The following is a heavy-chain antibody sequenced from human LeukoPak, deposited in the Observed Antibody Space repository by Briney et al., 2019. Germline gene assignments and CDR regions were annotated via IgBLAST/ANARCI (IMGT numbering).Heavy chain of an antibody. V-gene: IGHV3-21*01. CDR1: GFSFSDYS. D-gene: IGHD3-9*01. J-gene: IGHJ4*02. Sequence: GGSLRLSCAASGFSFSDYSMNWVRQAPGKGLEWVSSITISSSIIYYADSVKGRFTSSRDNAKNSLFLQMNSLRAEDTAVYFCARDLSGDYSLDYWGQGTLVSVSS. CDR3: ARDLSGDYSLDY. CDR2: ITISSSII.